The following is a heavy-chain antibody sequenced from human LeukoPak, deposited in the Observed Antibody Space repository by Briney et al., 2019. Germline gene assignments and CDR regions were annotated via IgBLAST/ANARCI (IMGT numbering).Heavy chain of an antibody. CDR2: ISWNSGSI. D-gene: IGHD3-3*01. V-gene: IGHV3-9*01. J-gene: IGHJ3*02. CDR3: AKASGVGDAFDI. Sequence: PGGSLRLSCAASGFTFDDYAMHWVRHAPGKGLEWVSGISWNSGSIGYADSVKGRFTISRDNAKNSLYLQMNSLRAEDTALYYCAKASGVGDAFDIWGQGTMVTVSS. CDR1: GFTFDDYA.